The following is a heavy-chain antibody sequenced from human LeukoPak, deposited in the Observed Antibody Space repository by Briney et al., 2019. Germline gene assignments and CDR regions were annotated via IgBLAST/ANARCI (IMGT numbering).Heavy chain of an antibody. CDR2: IKSDGTST. V-gene: IGHV3-74*01. CDR3: GILTLTPG. D-gene: IGHD2-8*01. J-gene: IGHJ4*02. Sequence: GGSLRLSCAASGFTFSSYWMHWVRQAPGKGLVWVSRIKSDGTSTSYADSVKGRFSISRDNAKNTLYLQMKSLRAEDTAVYYCGILTLTPGWGQGTLVTVSS. CDR1: GFTFSSYW.